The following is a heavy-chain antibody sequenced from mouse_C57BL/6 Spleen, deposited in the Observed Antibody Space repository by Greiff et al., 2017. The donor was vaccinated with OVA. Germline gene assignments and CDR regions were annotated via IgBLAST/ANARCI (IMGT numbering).Heavy chain of an antibody. CDR3: ARHLYEYDEGRAMDY. J-gene: IGHJ4*01. Sequence: EVKLVESGGDLVKPGGSLKLSCAASGFTFSSYGMSWVRPTPDKRLEWVATISSGGSYTYYPDSVKGRFTISRDNAKNTLYLQMSSLKSEDTAMYYCARHLYEYDEGRAMDYWGQGTSVTVSS. CDR2: ISSGGSYT. V-gene: IGHV5-6*01. CDR1: GFTFSSYG. D-gene: IGHD2-4*01.